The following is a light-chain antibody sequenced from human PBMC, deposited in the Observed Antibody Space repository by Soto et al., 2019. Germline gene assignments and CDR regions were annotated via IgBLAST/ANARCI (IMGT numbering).Light chain of an antibody. Sequence: VFTHSPGTRAVSPVARSTLSFSSSQSLSSRNLAWYQQKPGQAPRPLIYGVSSRATGIPDRFSGSGSGTDFTLTISRLEPEDFAVYYCQQYGNSPQTFGQGTKVEIK. CDR2: GVS. J-gene: IGKJ1*01. CDR1: QSLSSRN. V-gene: IGKV3-20*01. CDR3: QQYGNSPQT.